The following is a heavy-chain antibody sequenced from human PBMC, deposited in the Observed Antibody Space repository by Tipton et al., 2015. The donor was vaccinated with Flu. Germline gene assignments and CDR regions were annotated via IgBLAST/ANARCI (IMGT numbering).Heavy chain of an antibody. V-gene: IGHV3-48*03. CDR2: ISSSGSTI. J-gene: IGHJ6*02. CDR3: ARDRTLYGSDYYGMDV. CDR1: GGFVSSYY. Sequence: LSLTYTVSGGFVSSYYWNWVRQAPGKGLEWVSYISSSGSTIYYADSVKGRFTISRDNAKNSLYLQMNSLRAEDTAVYYCARDRTLYGSDYYGMDVWGQGTTVTVSS. D-gene: IGHD4-17*01.